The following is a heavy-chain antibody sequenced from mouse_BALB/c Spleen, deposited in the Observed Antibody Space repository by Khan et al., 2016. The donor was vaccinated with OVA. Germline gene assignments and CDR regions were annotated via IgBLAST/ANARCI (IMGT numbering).Heavy chain of an antibody. CDR2: ISSLAYSI. V-gene: IGHV5-15*02. CDR3: ARSWAMDY. CDR1: GFTFSDYG. J-gene: IGHJ4*01. Sequence: VELVESGGGLVQPGGSRKLSCAASGFTFSDYGLAWVRQAPGKGPEWVAFISSLAYSIYYADTVTGRFTISRENAKNTLYLVMSSQRSEDTAMYYCARSWAMDYWGQGTSVTVSS.